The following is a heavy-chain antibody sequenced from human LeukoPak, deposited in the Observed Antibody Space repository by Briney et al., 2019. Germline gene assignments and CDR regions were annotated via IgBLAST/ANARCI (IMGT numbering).Heavy chain of an antibody. D-gene: IGHD2-2*01. V-gene: IGHV5-51*01. J-gene: IGHJ4*02. Sequence: GESLKISCKGSGHSFTSYWIGWVRQMPGKGLEWMGIIYPGDSDTRYSPSFQGQVTISADKSISTAYLQWSSLKASDTAMYYCARGLFYCSSTSCYSSYFDYWGQGTLVTVSS. CDR3: ARGLFYCSSTSCYSSYFDY. CDR2: IYPGDSDT. CDR1: GHSFTSYW.